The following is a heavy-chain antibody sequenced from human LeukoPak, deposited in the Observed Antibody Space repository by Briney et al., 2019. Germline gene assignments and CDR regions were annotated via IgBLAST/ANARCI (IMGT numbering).Heavy chain of an antibody. CDR1: GFTFSSYS. J-gene: IGHJ4*02. D-gene: IGHD2-2*01. Sequence: GGSLRLSCAASGFTFSSYSMNWVRQAPGKGLEWVSYISSSSGTIYYADSVKGRFTISRDNAKNSLYLQMNSLRAEDTAVYYCARGRVPAAGDWGQGTLVTVSS. CDR3: ARGRVPAAGD. V-gene: IGHV3-48*01. CDR2: ISSSSGTI.